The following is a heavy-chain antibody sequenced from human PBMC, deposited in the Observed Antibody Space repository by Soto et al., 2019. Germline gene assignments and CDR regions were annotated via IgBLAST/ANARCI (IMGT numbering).Heavy chain of an antibody. Sequence: GGSLRLSCAAAGDTFSDYYMSWIRKAPGKGLEWISYIDTSGTKIYYADSVKGRFTITRDNAKNSLYLEMNSLRDEDTAVYYCASHYDMWSGYLSPVDYGGQGTLVTVSA. CDR1: GDTFSDYY. V-gene: IGHV3-11*01. J-gene: IGHJ4*02. CDR2: IDTSGTKI. CDR3: ASHYDMWSGYLSPVDY. D-gene: IGHD3-3*01.